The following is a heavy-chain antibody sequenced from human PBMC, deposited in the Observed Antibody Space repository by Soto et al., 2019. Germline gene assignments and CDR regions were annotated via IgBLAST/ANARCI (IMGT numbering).Heavy chain of an antibody. D-gene: IGHD3-10*01. CDR1: GGSISSGGYY. CDR2: IYYSGST. Sequence: QVQLQESGPGLVKPSQTLSLTCTVSGGSISSGGYYWSWIRQHPGKGLEWIGYIYYSGSTYYNPSLKSRVTISVDTSKNQFSLKLSSVTAADTAVYYCARGSPLSWFPDWYFALWGRGTLVTVSS. J-gene: IGHJ2*01. V-gene: IGHV4-31*03. CDR3: ARGSPLSWFPDWYFAL.